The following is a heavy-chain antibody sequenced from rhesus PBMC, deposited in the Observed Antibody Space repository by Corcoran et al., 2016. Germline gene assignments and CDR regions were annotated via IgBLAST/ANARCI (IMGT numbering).Heavy chain of an antibody. J-gene: IGHJ4*01. CDR2: ISYRGNT. V-gene: IGHV4-122*02. Sequence: QVQLQESGPGLVKPSETLSLTCAVSGGSISSSYYYWSWIRQAPGKGLEWIGYISYRGNTSYNPSLKSRVTISKDTSTNQFSLKLSSVTAADTAVYYCASPSGSYGDFYFDYWGQGVLVTVSS. CDR3: ASPSGSYGDFYFDY. D-gene: IGHD3-16*01. CDR1: GGSISSSYYY.